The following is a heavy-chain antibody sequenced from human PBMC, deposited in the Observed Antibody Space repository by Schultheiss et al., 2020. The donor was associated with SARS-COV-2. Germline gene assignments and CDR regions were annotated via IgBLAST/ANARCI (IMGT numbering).Heavy chain of an antibody. CDR3: AQLVPGPSDV. Sequence: GESLKISCAASGFTFTSYGMHWVRQAPGKGLEWVAFISYDGSNKYYVDSVKGRFTISRDNSKNTLYLQMNSLRAEDTAVYYCAQLVPGPSDVWGKGTTVTVSS. CDR2: ISYDGSNK. V-gene: IGHV3-30*18. D-gene: IGHD2-8*02. CDR1: GFTFTSYG. J-gene: IGHJ6*04.